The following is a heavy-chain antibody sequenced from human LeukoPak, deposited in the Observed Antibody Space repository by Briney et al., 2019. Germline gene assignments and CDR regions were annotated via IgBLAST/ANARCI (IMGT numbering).Heavy chain of an antibody. CDR2: IYYSGST. CDR3: ARGRDYVWGSYRSRPRTPVPYFDY. CDR1: GGSVSSGDYY. V-gene: IGHV4-61*08. J-gene: IGHJ4*02. D-gene: IGHD3-16*02. Sequence: SETLSLTCTVSGGSVSSGDYYWSWIRQPPGKGLEWIGYIYYSGSTNYNPSLKSRVTISVDTSKNQFSLKLSSVTAADAAVYYCARGRDYVWGSYRSRPRTPVPYFDYWGQGTLVTVSS.